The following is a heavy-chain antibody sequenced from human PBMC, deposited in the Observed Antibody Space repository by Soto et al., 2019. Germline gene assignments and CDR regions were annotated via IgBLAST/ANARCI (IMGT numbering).Heavy chain of an antibody. J-gene: IGHJ6*02. CDR1: GYTFTNYW. Sequence: GESLKLSCKGSGYTFTNYWIGWGRQMPGKGPEWMGIIYPGDSDTKYNPSFQGQVTISADKSITTTYLQWSSLKASDTAIYYCAASIFYYGMDVWGQGTTVTVSS. CDR2: IYPGDSDT. V-gene: IGHV5-51*01. CDR3: AASIFYYGMDV.